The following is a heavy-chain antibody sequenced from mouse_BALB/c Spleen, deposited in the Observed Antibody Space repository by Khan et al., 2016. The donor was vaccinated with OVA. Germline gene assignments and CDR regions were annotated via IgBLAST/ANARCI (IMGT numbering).Heavy chain of an antibody. CDR2: ISIYYDNT. J-gene: IGHJ2*01. CDR3: ARGRQWLRRGGGNSDY. V-gene: IGHV1S137*01. CDR1: GYTFTDYA. D-gene: IGHD2-2*01. Sequence: VQLVESGPELVRPGESVKISCKGSGYTFTDYAMHWVKQSHAKSLEWIGVISIYYDNTNYNQKFKGKATMTVDKSSSTAYMELARLTSEDSAIYSCARGRQWLRRGGGNSDYWGQGTTLTVSA.